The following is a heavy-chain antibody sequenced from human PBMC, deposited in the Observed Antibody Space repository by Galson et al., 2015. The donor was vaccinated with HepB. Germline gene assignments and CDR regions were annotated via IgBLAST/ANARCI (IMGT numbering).Heavy chain of an antibody. CDR2: INPNSGGT. V-gene: IGHV1-2*02. CDR3: ARDYGGSYSFDY. Sequence: AVKVSCKASGYTFTGYYMHWVRQAPGQGLEWMGGINPNSGGTNYAQKFQGRVTMTRDTSISTAYMELSRLRSDDTAVYYCARDYGGSYSFDYWGQGTLVTVSS. CDR1: GYTFTGYY. J-gene: IGHJ4*02. D-gene: IGHD1-26*01.